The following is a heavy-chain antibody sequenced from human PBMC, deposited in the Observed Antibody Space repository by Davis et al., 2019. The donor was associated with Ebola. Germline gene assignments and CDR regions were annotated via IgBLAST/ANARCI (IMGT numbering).Heavy chain of an antibody. CDR1: GFTFSSYG. CDR2: ISYDGSNK. V-gene: IGHV3-30*03. CDR3: ARGLGIRGGIRHNWFDP. Sequence: GGSLRLSCAASGFTFSSYGMHWVRQAPGKGLEWVAVISYDGSNKYYADSVKGRFTISRDNSKNTLYLQMNSLRAEDTAVYYCARGLGIRGGIRHNWFDPWGQGTLVTVSS. D-gene: IGHD3-10*01. J-gene: IGHJ5*02.